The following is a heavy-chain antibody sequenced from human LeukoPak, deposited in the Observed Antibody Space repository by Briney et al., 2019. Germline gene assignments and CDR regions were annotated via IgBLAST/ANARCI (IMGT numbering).Heavy chain of an antibody. CDR1: GFTVSDSY. Sequence: GGSLRLSCAASGFTVSDSYMTWVRQAPGKGLDWVSVIYSGAGSYYADPVKGRFTISRDNSKNTVYLQMNSLRDEDTAIYYCAKGGNGALDYWGRGTLVTVSS. V-gene: IGHV3-53*01. D-gene: IGHD2-8*01. J-gene: IGHJ4*02. CDR3: AKGGNGALDY. CDR2: IYSGAGS.